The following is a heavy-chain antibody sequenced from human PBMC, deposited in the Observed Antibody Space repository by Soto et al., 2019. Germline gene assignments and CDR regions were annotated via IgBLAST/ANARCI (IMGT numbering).Heavy chain of an antibody. J-gene: IGHJ6*02. V-gene: IGHV1-46*01. Sequence: AASVKVSCKASGYTFTSYYMHWVRQAPGQGLEWMGIINPSGGRTTYAQKFQGRVTVTRDTSTSTVYMELNSLRSEDTAVYYCATDYYGSGTYPYYHYGMDVWGQGTTVTVSS. D-gene: IGHD3-10*01. CDR3: ATDYYGSGTYPYYHYGMDV. CDR1: GYTFTSYY. CDR2: INPSGGRT.